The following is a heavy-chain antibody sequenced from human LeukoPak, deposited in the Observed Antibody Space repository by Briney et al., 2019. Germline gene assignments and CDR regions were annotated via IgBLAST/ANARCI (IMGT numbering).Heavy chain of an antibody. CDR1: GFTFSTYA. Sequence: GGSLRLSCAASGFTFSTYAMSWVRQAPGKGLEGVSAISGSGSSTYYADSVKGRFTTSRDSSKNTLYLQMNSLRAEDTAIYYCAEANGASYNYYMDVWGKGTTVTVSS. J-gene: IGHJ6*03. CDR2: ISGSGSST. V-gene: IGHV3-23*01. CDR3: AEANGASYNYYMDV. D-gene: IGHD2-8*01.